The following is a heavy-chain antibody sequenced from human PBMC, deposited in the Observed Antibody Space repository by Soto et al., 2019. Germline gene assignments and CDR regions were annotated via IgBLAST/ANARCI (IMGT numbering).Heavy chain of an antibody. CDR2: ISGSGGST. J-gene: IGHJ4*02. CDR3: AKDANYDFWSGYYGSY. V-gene: IGHV3-23*01. CDR1: GFTFSSYA. Sequence: GGSLRLSCAASGFTFSSYAMSWVRQAPGKGLEWVSAISGSGGSTYYADSVKGRFTISRDNSKNTLYLQMNSLRAEDTAVYYCAKDANYDFWSGYYGSYWGQGTLVTVSS. D-gene: IGHD3-3*01.